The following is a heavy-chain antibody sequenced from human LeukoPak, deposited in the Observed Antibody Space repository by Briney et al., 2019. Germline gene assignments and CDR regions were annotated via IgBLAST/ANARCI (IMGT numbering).Heavy chain of an antibody. Sequence: GRSLRLSCAASGFTFSSYGMHWVRQAPGKGLEWVAVTSYDGSNKYYADSVKGRFTISRDNSKNTLYLQMNSLRAEDTAVYYCATLGVPSTGSFDYWGQGTLVTVSS. CDR2: TSYDGSNK. J-gene: IGHJ4*02. V-gene: IGHV3-30*03. CDR1: GFTFSSYG. D-gene: IGHD3-9*01. CDR3: ATLGVPSTGSFDY.